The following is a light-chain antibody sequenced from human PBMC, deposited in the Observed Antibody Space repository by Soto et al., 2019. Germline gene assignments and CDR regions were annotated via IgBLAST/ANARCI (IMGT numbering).Light chain of an antibody. CDR2: EVS. CDR1: SSDVGIYNY. CDR3: SAYTTSSTRV. Sequence: QSVLTQPASVSGSPGQSIAISCTGSSSDVGIYNYVSWYQQHPGKVPKPIIYEVSNRPSGVSNRFSGSKSGNTASLTISGLQAAEEADYYCSAYTTSSTRVFATGTKVTV. J-gene: IGLJ1*01. V-gene: IGLV2-14*01.